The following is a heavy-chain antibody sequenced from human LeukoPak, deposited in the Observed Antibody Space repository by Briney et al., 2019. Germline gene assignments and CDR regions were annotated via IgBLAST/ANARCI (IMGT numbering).Heavy chain of an antibody. CDR2: ISGSGGST. J-gene: IGHJ4*02. CDR3: AKELLRITIFGVANSPFDY. Sequence: SGGSLRLSCAASGFTFSSYAMSWVRQAPGKGLEWVSAISGSGGSTYYADSVKGRFTISRDNSKNTLYLQMNSLRAEDTAVYYCAKELLRITIFGVANSPFDYWGQGTLVTVSS. CDR1: GFTFSSYA. D-gene: IGHD3-3*01. V-gene: IGHV3-23*01.